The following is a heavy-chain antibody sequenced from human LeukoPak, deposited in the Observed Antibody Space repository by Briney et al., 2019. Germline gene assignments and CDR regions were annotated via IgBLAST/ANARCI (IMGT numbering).Heavy chain of an antibody. Sequence: GGSLRLSCAASGFTFSSYAMSWVRQAPGKGLAWVSGISGSGRSTHSADSVKGRFTISRDNSKNMLYLQMNSLRAEDTALYYCTKALDGYNGMDVWGQGTTVIVSS. D-gene: IGHD3-16*02. CDR2: ISGSGRST. V-gene: IGHV3-23*01. J-gene: IGHJ6*02. CDR3: TKALDGYNGMDV. CDR1: GFTFSSYA.